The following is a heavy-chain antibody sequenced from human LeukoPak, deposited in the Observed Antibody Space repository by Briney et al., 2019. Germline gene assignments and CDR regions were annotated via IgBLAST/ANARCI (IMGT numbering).Heavy chain of an antibody. CDR2: ITAYMVNT. J-gene: IGHJ4*02. CDR1: GYTFTSNG. CDR3: ARDPAGYFDH. V-gene: IGHV1-18*01. Sequence: VASLKISCETSGYTFTSNGISCGRHTPGQGLEWMGEITAYMVNTNYAQKLQGRVTMTTDTSTSTAYIELRSLRSDDTAVYYCARDPAGYFDHSGQGTLVTVSS.